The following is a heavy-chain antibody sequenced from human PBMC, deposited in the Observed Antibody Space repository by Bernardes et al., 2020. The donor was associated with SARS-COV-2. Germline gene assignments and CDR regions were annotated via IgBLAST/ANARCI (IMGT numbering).Heavy chain of an antibody. CDR1: GFTFTTYG. J-gene: IGHJ4*02. Sequence: GSLSLSCAASGFTFTTYGMHWVRQAPGKGLEWVGLIWYDGSNAYYADSVKGRFTISRDNSKSTLYLQMNSLTVDDTAVYYCARPQSPPPQTSSWDFLEYWGQGILVTVSS. CDR3: ARPQSPPPQTSSWDFLEY. CDR2: IWYDGSNA. D-gene: IGHD2-15*01. V-gene: IGHV3-33*01.